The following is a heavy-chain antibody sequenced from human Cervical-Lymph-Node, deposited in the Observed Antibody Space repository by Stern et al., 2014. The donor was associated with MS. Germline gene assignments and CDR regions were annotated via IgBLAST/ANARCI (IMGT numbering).Heavy chain of an antibody. V-gene: IGHV3-30*14. Sequence: QLVQSGGGVVHPGRSLRLSCAASGFPFNTHAMHWVRQAPGKGLEWVAITSYDGNTKYYADSVKGRFTISRDNPKNTLYLQMNSLRPEDTAIYYCARDESRLREAVANDWGQGTLVTVSS. CDR2: TSYDGNTK. J-gene: IGHJ4*02. CDR1: GFPFNTHA. CDR3: ARDESRLREAVAND. D-gene: IGHD6-19*01.